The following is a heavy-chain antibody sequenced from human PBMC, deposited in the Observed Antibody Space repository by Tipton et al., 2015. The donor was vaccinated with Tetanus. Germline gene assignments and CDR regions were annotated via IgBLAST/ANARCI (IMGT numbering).Heavy chain of an antibody. CDR1: GFTFSTYW. V-gene: IGHV3-74*01. D-gene: IGHD3-10*01. Sequence: GSLRLSCEASGFTFSTYWMHWVRQAPGKGLVWVSRIDSDGSGTTYADSVKGRFTISRDNAKNTLYLQMNSLRAEDTAVYYCARDGSGSYYVDDYFDYWGQGTLVTVSS. CDR2: IDSDGSGT. J-gene: IGHJ4*02. CDR3: ARDGSGSYYVDDYFDY.